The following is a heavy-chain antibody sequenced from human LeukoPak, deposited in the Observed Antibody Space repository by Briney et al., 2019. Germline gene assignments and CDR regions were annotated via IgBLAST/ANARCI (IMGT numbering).Heavy chain of an antibody. CDR1: GFTFTSSA. CDR3: AADFRITTAGNYYYYYGMDV. CDR2: IVVGSGNT. V-gene: IGHV1-58*01. D-gene: IGHD3-10*01. Sequence: GTSVKVSCKAPGFTFTSSAVQWVRQARGQRLEWIGWIVVGSGNTNYAQKFQERVTITRDMSTSTAYMELSSLRSEDTAVYYCAADFRITTAGNYYYYYGMDVWGKGTTVTVSS. J-gene: IGHJ6*04.